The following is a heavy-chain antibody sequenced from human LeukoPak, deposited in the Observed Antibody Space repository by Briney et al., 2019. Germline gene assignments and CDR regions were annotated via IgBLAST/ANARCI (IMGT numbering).Heavy chain of an antibody. J-gene: IGHJ4*02. Sequence: PSETLSLTCAVYGGSISTYYWSWIRQPPGKGLEWIGYIFYSGSANYNPSLKSRVSISVDTSKNQFSLKLSSVTAADTAVYYCARDHPPLNWGQGTLVTVSS. CDR3: ARDHPPLN. V-gene: IGHV4-59*01. CDR1: GGSISTYY. CDR2: IFYSGSA.